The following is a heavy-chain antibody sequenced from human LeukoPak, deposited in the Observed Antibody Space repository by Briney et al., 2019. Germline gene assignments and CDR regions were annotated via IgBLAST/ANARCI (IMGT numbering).Heavy chain of an antibody. CDR1: GYTFTSYG. CDR2: ISAYNGNT. J-gene: IGHJ3*02. Sequence: ASVKVSCKASGYTFTSYGISWVRQAPGQGLEWMGWISAYNGNTNYAQKLQGRVTMTTDTSTSTAYMELRSLRSDDTAVYYCARPSNFIAVAGADAFDIWGQGTMVTVSS. D-gene: IGHD6-19*01. V-gene: IGHV1-18*01. CDR3: ARPSNFIAVAGADAFDI.